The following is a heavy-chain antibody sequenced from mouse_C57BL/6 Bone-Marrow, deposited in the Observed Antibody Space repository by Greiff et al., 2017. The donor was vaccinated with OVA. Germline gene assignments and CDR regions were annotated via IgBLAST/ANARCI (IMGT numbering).Heavy chain of an antibody. D-gene: IGHD4-1*01. Sequence: EASGVDFSRYWMSWVRRAPGKGLEWIGEINPDSSTINYAPSLKDKFIISRDNAKNTLYLQMSKVRSEDTALYYCAREGTGTRRGFDYWGQGTTLTVSS. CDR1: GVDFSRYW. CDR3: AREGTGTRRGFDY. J-gene: IGHJ2*01. CDR2: INPDSSTI. V-gene: IGHV4-1*01.